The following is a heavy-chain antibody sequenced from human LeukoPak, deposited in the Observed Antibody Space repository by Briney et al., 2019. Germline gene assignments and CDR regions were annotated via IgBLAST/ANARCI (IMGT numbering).Heavy chain of an antibody. V-gene: IGHV1-69*02. Sequence: SVKVSCKASGYTFTSYYMHWVRQAPGQGLEWMGRIIPILGIANYAQKFQGRVTITADKSTSTAYMELSSLRSEDTAVYYCARTFDDSSGYYRGAFDIWGQGTMVTVSS. CDR3: ARTFDDSSGYYRGAFDI. CDR1: GYTFTSYY. CDR2: IIPILGIA. J-gene: IGHJ3*02. D-gene: IGHD3-22*01.